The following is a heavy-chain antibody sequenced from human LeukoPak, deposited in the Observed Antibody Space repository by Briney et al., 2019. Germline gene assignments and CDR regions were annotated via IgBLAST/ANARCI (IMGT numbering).Heavy chain of an antibody. V-gene: IGHV1-2*02. CDR3: ARDRFYSSSDSPFYYMDV. CDR2: INPNSGGT. J-gene: IGHJ6*03. Sequence: ASVRVSCKASGYTFTGYYMHWVRQAPGQGLEWMGWINPNSGGTNYAQKFQGRVTMTRDTSISTAYMELSRLRSDDTAVYYCARDRFYSSSDSPFYYMDVWGKGTTVTVSS. D-gene: IGHD6-13*01. CDR1: GYTFTGYY.